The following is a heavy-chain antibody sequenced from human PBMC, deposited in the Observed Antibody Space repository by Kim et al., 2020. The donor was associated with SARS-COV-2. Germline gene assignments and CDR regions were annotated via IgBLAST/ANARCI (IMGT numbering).Heavy chain of an antibody. CDR1: GFTFSSYV. Sequence: GGSLRLSCAASGFTFSSYVMHWVRQAPGKGLEWVAVISDDGRNKNYVDSVKGRFTISRDNSKNTLYLQMNSLRAEDTAVYYCARDIASDSSGWIYYYYGMAVWGQGTTVTVSS. D-gene: IGHD3-22*01. V-gene: IGHV3-30*04. CDR3: ARDIASDSSGWIYYYYGMAV. J-gene: IGHJ6*02. CDR2: ISDDGRNK.